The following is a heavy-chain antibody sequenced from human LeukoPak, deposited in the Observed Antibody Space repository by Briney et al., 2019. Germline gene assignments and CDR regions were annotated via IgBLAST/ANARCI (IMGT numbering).Heavy chain of an antibody. D-gene: IGHD3-22*01. CDR1: GFTFSTYN. CDR2: ITSSSSYT. CDR3: AKRNYYDSSGYLDY. Sequence: PGGSLRLSCAASGFTFSTYNMNWVLQAPGKGLEWVSSITSSSSYTFYADSVKGRFTISRDNAKNSLYLQMNSLRAEDTAIYYCAKRNYYDSSGYLDYWGQGTLVTVSS. J-gene: IGHJ4*02. V-gene: IGHV3-21*01.